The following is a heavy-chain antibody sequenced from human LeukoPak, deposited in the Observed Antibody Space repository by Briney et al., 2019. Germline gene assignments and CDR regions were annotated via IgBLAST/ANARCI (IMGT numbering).Heavy chain of an antibody. D-gene: IGHD3-9*01. J-gene: IGHJ4*02. V-gene: IGHV3-49*04. CDR3: ARESAGVDMWGFDY. CDR1: GFTFGDYI. CDR2: IRSEAYGGTT. Sequence: GGSLRLSCTTSGFTFGDYIVNWVRQAPGKGLEWVGSIRSEAYGGTTHYVAAVTDRFTISRDDSKNIALLQMNSLKTEDTALYFCARESAGVDMWGFDYWGQGILVTVSS.